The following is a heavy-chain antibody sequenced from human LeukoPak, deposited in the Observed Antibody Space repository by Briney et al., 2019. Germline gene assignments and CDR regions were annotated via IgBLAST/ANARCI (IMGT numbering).Heavy chain of an antibody. CDR3: ARPGGSSSNPFDP. CDR2: IYYSGST. CDR1: GGSISSSSYY. V-gene: IGHV4-39*01. D-gene: IGHD6-13*01. J-gene: IGHJ5*02. Sequence: SETLSLTCTVSGGSISSSSYYWGWIRQPPGKGLEWIGSIYYSGSTYYNPSLKSRVTISVDTSKNQFSLKLSSVTAADTAVHYCARPGGSSSNPFDPWGQGTLVTVSS.